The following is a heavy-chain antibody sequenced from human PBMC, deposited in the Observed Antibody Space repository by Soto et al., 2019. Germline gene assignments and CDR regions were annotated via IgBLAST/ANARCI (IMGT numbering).Heavy chain of an antibody. J-gene: IGHJ5*02. CDR2: IFSNDDK. CDR3: APLQDRRRTDCYLASFHP. V-gene: IGHV2-26*01. Sequence: GSGPTLVNPTQTLTLTCTVSGLSLSNGRLGVSWIRQPPGKALEWLAHIFSNDDKSYSTSLKSRLTISKDTSRSQVVLTMTNMDPVDSAPYYRAPLQDRRRTDCYLASFHPWRPRTLVTLSS. CDR1: GLSLSNGRLG. D-gene: IGHD2-21*02.